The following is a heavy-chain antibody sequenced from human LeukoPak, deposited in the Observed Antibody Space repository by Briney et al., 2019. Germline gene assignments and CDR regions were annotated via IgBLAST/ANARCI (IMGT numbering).Heavy chain of an antibody. CDR3: ARIYGSGRDYMDV. J-gene: IGHJ6*03. CDR1: GFTFSSYE. Sequence: GALRLSCAASGFTFSSYEMNWVRQAPGKGLEWVSYISSSGSTIYYADSVKGRFTISRDNAKNSLYLQMNSLRAEDTAVYYCARIYGSGRDYMDVWGKGTTVTISS. D-gene: IGHD3-10*01. V-gene: IGHV3-48*03. CDR2: ISSSGSTI.